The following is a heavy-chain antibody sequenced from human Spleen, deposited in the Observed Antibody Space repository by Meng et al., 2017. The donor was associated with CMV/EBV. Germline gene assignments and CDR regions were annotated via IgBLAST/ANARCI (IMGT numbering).Heavy chain of an antibody. J-gene: IGHJ4*02. CDR3: ATSGSGYFGGYFDS. D-gene: IGHD5-12*01. V-gene: IGHV3-30*07. CDR2: ISFDASNK. Sequence: ASGFSISPYAMQWVRQAPGKGLEWVAVISFDASNKRYADSVKGRFAISRDNSKDTLYLQMKNLRAEDTAVYYCATSGSGYFGGYFDSWGQGTLVTVSS. CDR1: GFSISPYA.